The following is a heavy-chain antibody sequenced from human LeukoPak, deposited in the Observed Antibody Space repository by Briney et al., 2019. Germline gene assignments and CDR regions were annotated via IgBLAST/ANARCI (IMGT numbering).Heavy chain of an antibody. CDR2: INHSGST. CDR3: ARSPMFCY. CDR1: GGSFSGYY. D-gene: IGHD3-10*02. V-gene: IGHV4-34*01. J-gene: IGHJ4*02. Sequence: SETLSLTCAVYGGSFSGYYGRWIRQPPGKGLEWIGEINHSGSTNYNPSLKSRVTISVDTSKNQFSLKLSSVTAADTAVYYCARSPMFCYWGQGTLVTVSS.